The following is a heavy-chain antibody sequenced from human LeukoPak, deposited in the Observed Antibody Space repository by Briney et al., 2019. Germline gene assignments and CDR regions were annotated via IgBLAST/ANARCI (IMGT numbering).Heavy chain of an antibody. J-gene: IGHJ5*02. D-gene: IGHD3-10*01. CDR1: GFTVSSNY. CDR2: IYSGGST. CDR3: ARDRITMVRGVMVSWFDP. V-gene: IGHV3-53*01. Sequence: GGSLRLSCAASGFTVSSNYMSWVRQAPGKGLEWVSVIYSGGSTYYTASVKGRFTISRDNSKNTLYLQMNSLRAEDTAVYYCARDRITMVRGVMVSWFDPWGQGTLVTVSS.